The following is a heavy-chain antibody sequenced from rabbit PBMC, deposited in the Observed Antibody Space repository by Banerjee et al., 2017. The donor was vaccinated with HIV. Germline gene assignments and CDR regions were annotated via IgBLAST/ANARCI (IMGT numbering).Heavy chain of an antibody. D-gene: IGHD4-1*01. CDR1: GFDFSSSYW. Sequence: QEQVVESGGGLVQPGGSLTLSCKVSGFDFSSSYWICWVRQAPGKGLEWIACIYAGSSGSTQYANWAKARFTISKISSTTVTLQMTSLTAADTASYFCARDLAGVIGWNFGLWGQGTLVTVS. CDR2: IYAGSSGST. J-gene: IGHJ3*01. CDR3: ARDLAGVIGWNFGL. V-gene: IGHV1S45*01.